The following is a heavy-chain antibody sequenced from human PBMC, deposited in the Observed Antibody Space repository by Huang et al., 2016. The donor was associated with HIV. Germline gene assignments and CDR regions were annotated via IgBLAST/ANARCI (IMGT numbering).Heavy chain of an antibody. V-gene: IGHV3-30*02. CDR1: GFSFSPYG. CDR2: IRFDGGNK. D-gene: IGHD2-21*02. Sequence: QEQLVESGGGVVQPGGSRSFSCATSGFSFSPYGMQWVREAPGKWLEWVAFIRFDGGNKHDADSAKGRFTISRDNSKKMLFLEMNSLRGDDTAFYYCATDLGGYSFDYWGQGALVSVSS. J-gene: IGHJ4*02. CDR3: ATDLGGYSFDY.